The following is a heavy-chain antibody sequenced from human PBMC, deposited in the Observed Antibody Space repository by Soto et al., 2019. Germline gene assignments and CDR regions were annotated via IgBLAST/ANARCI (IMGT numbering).Heavy chain of an antibody. CDR2: ISWNSGTI. V-gene: IGHV3-9*01. CDR1: GFRLDDYA. D-gene: IGHD1-26*01. Sequence: LRLSCAASGFRLDDYAMHWVRQAPGKGLEWVSGISWNSGTIDYADSVKGRFSVSRDNAKNSLYLQMNSLRAEDTALYYCAKDESPHIVGASGCFDSWSQGTLVTVSS. J-gene: IGHJ4*02. CDR3: AKDESPHIVGASGCFDS.